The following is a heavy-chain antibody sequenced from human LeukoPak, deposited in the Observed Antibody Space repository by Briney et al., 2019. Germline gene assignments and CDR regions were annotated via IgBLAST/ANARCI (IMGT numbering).Heavy chain of an antibody. J-gene: IGHJ6*02. Sequence: GESLRISCKGSGYSFTSYWIGWVRQMPGKGLEWMGIIYPGDSDTRYSPSFQGQVTISADKSISTAYLQWSSLKASDTAMYYCARVGPPDTTHHGITYVYYYYGMDVWGQGTTVTVSS. V-gene: IGHV5-51*01. D-gene: IGHD3-10*01. CDR1: GYSFTSYW. CDR2: IYPGDSDT. CDR3: ARVGPPDTTHHGITYVYYYYGMDV.